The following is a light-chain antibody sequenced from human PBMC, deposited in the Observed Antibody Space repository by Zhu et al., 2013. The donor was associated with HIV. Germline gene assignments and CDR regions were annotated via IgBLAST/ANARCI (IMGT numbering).Light chain of an antibody. V-gene: IGKV1-39*01. CDR2: ATS. J-gene: IGKJ2*01. Sequence: DIQMTQSPSSLSASVGDRVTITCRASQSITSYLNWYQQKPGKAPKLLIYATSSFQSGVPSRFSGSGSGTDFTLTISSLQPEDFATYYCQQSYSTPYTFGPGTEXGGSN. CDR1: QSITSY. CDR3: QQSYSTPYT.